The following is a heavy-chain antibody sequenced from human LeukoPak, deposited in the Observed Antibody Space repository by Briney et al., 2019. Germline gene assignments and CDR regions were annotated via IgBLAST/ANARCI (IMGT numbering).Heavy chain of an antibody. CDR3: ARDQRGISGWYEDY. Sequence: GGSLRLSCAASAFTFSNYFMSWVRQAPGKGLEWVANIKQDGGEKYYVDSVKGRFTISRDNTKNSLYLQMNSLRAEDTAVYYCARDQRGISGWYEDYWGQGTVVSVSS. CDR2: IKQDGGEK. D-gene: IGHD6-19*01. V-gene: IGHV3-7*01. J-gene: IGHJ4*02. CDR1: AFTFSNYF.